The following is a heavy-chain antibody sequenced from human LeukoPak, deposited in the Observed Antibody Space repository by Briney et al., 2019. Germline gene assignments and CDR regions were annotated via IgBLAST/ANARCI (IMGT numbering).Heavy chain of an antibody. CDR3: AKDISGYDRGGFDY. CDR2: ISWNSGSI. J-gene: IGHJ4*02. V-gene: IGHV3-9*01. D-gene: IGHD5-12*01. CDR1: GFTFDDYA. Sequence: GGSLRLSCAASGFTFDDYAMHWVRQAPGKGLEGVSGISWNSGSIGYADSVKGRFTISRDNAKNSLYLQMNSLRAEDTALYYCAKDISGYDRGGFDYWGQGTLVTVSS.